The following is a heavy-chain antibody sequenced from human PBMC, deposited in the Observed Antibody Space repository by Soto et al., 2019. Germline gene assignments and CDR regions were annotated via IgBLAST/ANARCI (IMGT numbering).Heavy chain of an antibody. CDR1: GGTFSSYA. J-gene: IGHJ6*02. Sequence: TSVKVSCKASGGTFSSYAISWVRQAPGQGLEWMGGIIPIFGTANYAQKFQGRVTITADESTSTAYMELSSLRSEDTAVYYCARVRGYCSITSCYREGYYYYYYVIDFWGQGTTVTVSS. V-gene: IGHV1-69*13. CDR2: IIPIFGTA. CDR3: ARVRGYCSITSCYREGYYYYYYVIDF. D-gene: IGHD2-2*02.